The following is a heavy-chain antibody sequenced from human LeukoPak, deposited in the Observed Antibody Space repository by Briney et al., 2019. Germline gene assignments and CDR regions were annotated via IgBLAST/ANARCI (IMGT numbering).Heavy chain of an antibody. Sequence: GGSLRLSCAASGFTFSSYVMSWVRQAPGKGLEWVSAISGSGGSTYYADSVKGRFTISRDNSKNTLYLQMNSLRAEDTAVYYCAKAFAPGYSSSWYYFDYWGQGTLVTVSS. V-gene: IGHV3-23*01. CDR3: AKAFAPGYSSSWYYFDY. D-gene: IGHD6-13*01. CDR1: GFTFSSYV. CDR2: ISGSGGST. J-gene: IGHJ4*02.